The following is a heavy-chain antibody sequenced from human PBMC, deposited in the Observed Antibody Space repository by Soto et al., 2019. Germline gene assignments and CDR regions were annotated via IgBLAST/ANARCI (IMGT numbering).Heavy chain of an antibody. CDR2: ISGSSGST. Sequence: VGFLRLSCAASGFIFSNYGRNWVRQAPGKGLEWVSIISGSSGSTYYADSVKGRFIISRENSKNMLYLQMNSLRAEDTDIYYWGWIRQPPGKGLEWIGSIYYSGSTYYNPSLKSRVTISIDTSKNQFSLKLSSVTAADTAVYYCARSDYWGQGTLVTVSS. CDR3: GWIRQPPGKGLEWIGSIYYSGSTYYNPSLKSRVTISIDTSKNQFSLKLSSVTAADTAVYYCARSDY. CDR1: GFIFSNYG. J-gene: IGHJ4*02. D-gene: IGHD1-26*01. V-gene: IGHV3-23*01.